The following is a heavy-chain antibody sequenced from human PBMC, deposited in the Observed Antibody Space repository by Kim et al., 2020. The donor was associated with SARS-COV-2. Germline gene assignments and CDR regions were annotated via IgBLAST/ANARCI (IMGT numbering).Heavy chain of an antibody. Sequence: ASVKVSCKASGYTFTDYYIQWVRQAPGQGLEWMGIINPSGGSTSYAQKFQGRVTMTRDTSTSTVYMELSSLRSEDTAVYYCARVENSSGWYGDYWGQGTLVTVSS. CDR2: INPSGGST. J-gene: IGHJ4*02. CDR1: GYTFTDYY. D-gene: IGHD6-19*01. CDR3: ARVENSSGWYGDY. V-gene: IGHV1-46*01.